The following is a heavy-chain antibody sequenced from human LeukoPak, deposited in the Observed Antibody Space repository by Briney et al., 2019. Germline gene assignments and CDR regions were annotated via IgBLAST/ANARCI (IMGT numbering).Heavy chain of an antibody. CDR2: INTDGSST. CDR1: GFTFSSYW. V-gene: IGHV3-74*03. D-gene: IGHD6-19*01. Sequence: GGSLRLSCAASGFTFSSYWMHWVRQAPGKGLVWVSRINTDGSSTTYADSVKGRFTISRDNSKNTLYLQMNSLRAEDTAVYYCARGTPSSSGWLYYGMDVWGQGTTVTVSS. CDR3: ARGTPSSSGWLYYGMDV. J-gene: IGHJ6*02.